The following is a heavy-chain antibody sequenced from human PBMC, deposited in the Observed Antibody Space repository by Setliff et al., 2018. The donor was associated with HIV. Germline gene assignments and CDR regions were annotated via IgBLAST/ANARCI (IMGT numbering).Heavy chain of an antibody. D-gene: IGHD3-10*01. J-gene: IGHJ4*02. CDR2: MYYDGVTT. CDR3: ARGSYGSFDY. Sequence: GGSLRLSCEASGFNVEKSGMHWIRQAPGKGLEWVAVMYYDGVTTYYADSVKGRFTISRDNSKNTLFLQMSSLRAEDTAIYYCARGSYGSFDYWGLGTLVTVSS. CDR1: GFNVEKSG. V-gene: IGHV3-30*12.